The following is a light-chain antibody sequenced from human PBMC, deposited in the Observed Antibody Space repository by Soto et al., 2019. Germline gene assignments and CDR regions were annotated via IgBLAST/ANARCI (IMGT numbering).Light chain of an antibody. Sequence: QSALTQPASVSGSPGQSITISCTGTSSDVGGYNYVSWYQQHPGKAPKLMIYEVSNRPSGVSNRFSGSKSGNTASLTISGLQAEDEADYYCSSYTSNSALVWVFGGGTKVTVL. J-gene: IGLJ3*02. CDR1: SSDVGGYNY. CDR2: EVS. V-gene: IGLV2-14*01. CDR3: SSYTSNSALVWV.